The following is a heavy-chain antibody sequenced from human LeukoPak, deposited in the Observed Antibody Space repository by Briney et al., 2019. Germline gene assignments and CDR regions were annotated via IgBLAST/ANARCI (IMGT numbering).Heavy chain of an antibody. J-gene: IGHJ4*02. D-gene: IGHD7-27*01. CDR3: ARQSWGVDY. V-gene: IGHV5-51*01. CDR1: GYSFSSYW. Sequence: GESLKISCKSSGYSFSSYWIAWVRQMPGKGLEWMGIIYPGDSATKYSPSFQGQVTVSADKSISTAYLQWSSLKASDTAMYYCARQSWGVDYWGQGTLVTVSS. CDR2: IYPGDSAT.